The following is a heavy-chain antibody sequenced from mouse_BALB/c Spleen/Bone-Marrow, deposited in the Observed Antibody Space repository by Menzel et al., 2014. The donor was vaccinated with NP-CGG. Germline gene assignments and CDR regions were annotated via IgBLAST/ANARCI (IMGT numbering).Heavy chain of an antibody. CDR1: GFGFSSSD. Sequence: EVKLVESGGGLVKPGGSLKLPCAASGFGFSSSDMSWVRQTPEKRLEWVAYISSGGGSTYYPDTVKGRFTISRDNAKNTLYLQMSSLKSEDTAMYYCATHYYGRFDYWGQGTTLTVSS. V-gene: IGHV5-12-1*01. D-gene: IGHD1-2*01. CDR2: ISSGGGST. CDR3: ATHYYGRFDY. J-gene: IGHJ2*01.